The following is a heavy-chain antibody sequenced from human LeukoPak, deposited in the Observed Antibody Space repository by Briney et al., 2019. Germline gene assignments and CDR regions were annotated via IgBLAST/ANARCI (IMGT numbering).Heavy chain of an antibody. Sequence: QPGGSLRLSCAASGFTFSSYWMHWVRQAPGKGLVWVSRINSDGSSTSYADSVKGRFTISRDNSKNTLYLQMNSLRAEDTAVYYCAKDLSGGYDYFDYWGQGTLVTVSS. V-gene: IGHV3-74*01. CDR1: GFTFSSYW. CDR2: INSDGSST. CDR3: AKDLSGGYDYFDY. D-gene: IGHD5-12*01. J-gene: IGHJ4*02.